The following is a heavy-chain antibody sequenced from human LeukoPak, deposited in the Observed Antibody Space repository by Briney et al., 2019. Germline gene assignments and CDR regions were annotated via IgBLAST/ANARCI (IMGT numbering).Heavy chain of an antibody. CDR2: MNTTGYT. V-gene: IGHV4-4*07. J-gene: IGHJ4*02. Sequence: PSETLSLTCTVSGGSISSYYWSWIRQPAGKGLEWIGHMNTTGYTKYNPSLKSRVTISVDTSNNQFSLRLSSVTAADTAVYYCARDWDYWGQGTLVTVS. CDR1: GGSISSYY. CDR3: ARDWDY.